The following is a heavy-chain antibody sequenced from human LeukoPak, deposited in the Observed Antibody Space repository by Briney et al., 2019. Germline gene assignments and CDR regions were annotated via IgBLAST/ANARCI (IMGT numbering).Heavy chain of an antibody. CDR2: IYHSGST. V-gene: IGHV4-38-2*01. CDR1: GYSISSGYY. D-gene: IGHD2-8*02. Sequence: PSETLSLTCAVSGYSISSGYYWGWIRQPPGKGLEWIGSIYHSGSTYYNPSLKSRVTISVDTSKNQFSLKLSSVTAADTAVYYCALSTGPDYWGQGTLVPVSS. J-gene: IGHJ4*02. CDR3: ALSTGPDY.